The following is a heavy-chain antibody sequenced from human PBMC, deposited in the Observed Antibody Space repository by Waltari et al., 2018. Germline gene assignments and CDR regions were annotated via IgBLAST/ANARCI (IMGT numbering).Heavy chain of an antibody. Sequence: EVQLVESGGRLIPPGGSLRLSCAASGFTVTRYYMTWVRQAPGRGLDGVSVIYSADNTYYANSVKGRFTISRDNFENTLYLQMNSLRDEDTAMYYCARGDTASLDLWGKGTLVTVSS. CDR3: ARGDTASLDL. V-gene: IGHV3-53*01. CDR1: GFTVTRYY. CDR2: IYSADNT. D-gene: IGHD5-18*01. J-gene: IGHJ5*02.